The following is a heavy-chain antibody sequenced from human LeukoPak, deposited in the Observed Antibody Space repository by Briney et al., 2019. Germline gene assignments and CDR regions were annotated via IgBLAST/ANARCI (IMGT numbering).Heavy chain of an antibody. CDR2: IKEDGSEK. D-gene: IGHD6-13*01. V-gene: IGHV3-7*04. CDR1: GFYFNAYL. CDR3: ARDSRNAGLRAFDI. J-gene: IGHJ3*02. Sequence: GGSRRLSCVASGFYFNAYLMSWVRQAPGKGLEWAANIKEDGSEKYYVDSVKGRFTISRDNAKNSLYLQMNSLRAEDTAVYYCARDSRNAGLRAFDIWGQGTMVTVSS.